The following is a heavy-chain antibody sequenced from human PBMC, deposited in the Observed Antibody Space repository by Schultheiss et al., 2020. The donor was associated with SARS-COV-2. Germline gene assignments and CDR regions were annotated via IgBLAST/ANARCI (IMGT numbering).Heavy chain of an antibody. CDR1: GFTVSSNY. D-gene: IGHD3-3*01. CDR3: AKVGGPPTNYYYYYMDV. CDR2: ISSNGGST. J-gene: IGHJ6*03. V-gene: IGHV3-64*04. Sequence: GGSLRLSCAASGFTVSSNYMSWVRQAPGKGLEYVSAISSNGGSTYYADSVKGRFTISRDNSKNTLYLQMNSLRAEDTALYYCAKVGGPPTNYYYYYMDVWGKGTTVTVSS.